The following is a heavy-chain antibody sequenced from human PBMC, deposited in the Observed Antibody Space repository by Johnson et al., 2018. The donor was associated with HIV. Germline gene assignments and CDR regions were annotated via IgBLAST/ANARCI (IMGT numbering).Heavy chain of an antibody. V-gene: IGHV3-23*04. CDR3: TRRYSIPSRGYYI. J-gene: IGHJ3*02. Sequence: VQLVESGGGLVPPGGSLRLSCAASGITFSTYAMSWVRQAPGKGLEWVSTIPAGGRNLYYGDSVKGRFTISRDDSKNTAYLQMNSLKTEDTAVYYCTRRYSIPSRGYYIWGQGTLVTVSS. D-gene: IGHD3-3*02. CDR2: IPAGGRNL. CDR1: GITFSTYA.